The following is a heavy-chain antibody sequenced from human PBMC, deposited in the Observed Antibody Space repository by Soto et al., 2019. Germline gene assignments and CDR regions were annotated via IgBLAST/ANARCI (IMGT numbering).Heavy chain of an antibody. V-gene: IGHV4-39*01. Sequence: QLQLQESGPGLVKPSETLSLTCTVSGGSISSSSYYWGWIRQPPGKGLEWIGSIYYSGSTYYNPSLKSRVTISVDTSKNQFSLKLSSVTAADTAVYYCARHRRDSGWYFDLWGRGTLVTVSS. CDR1: GGSISSSSYY. J-gene: IGHJ2*01. D-gene: IGHD1-26*01. CDR2: IYYSGST. CDR3: ARHRRDSGWYFDL.